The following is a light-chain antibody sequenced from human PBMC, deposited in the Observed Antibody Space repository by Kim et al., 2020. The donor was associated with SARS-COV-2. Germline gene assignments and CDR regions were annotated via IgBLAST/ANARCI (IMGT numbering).Light chain of an antibody. Sequence: IELAQSPGSLTLSPGESATLSCRATPSISGHYFAWFQQQASLAPRLLIYDASSRATGIPDRFSGSWSGTDFTLTISRVEPEDFAMYYCQQYGSSPDTFAQGTRLEI. V-gene: IGKV3-20*01. CDR1: PSISGHY. J-gene: IGKJ2*01. CDR3: QQYGSSPDT. CDR2: DAS.